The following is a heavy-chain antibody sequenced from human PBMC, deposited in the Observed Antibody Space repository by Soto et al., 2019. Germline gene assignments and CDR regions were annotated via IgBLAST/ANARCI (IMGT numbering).Heavy chain of an antibody. CDR1: GDSVSINNVA. CDR3: ARGINSAMDI. J-gene: IGHJ3*02. V-gene: IGHV6-1*01. Sequence: SQPISLTCVISGDSVSINNVAWNWIRQSPSRGLEWLGRTYYRSKWYNNYAVSVKSRTTINADTSKNQFSLQLASVTPEDTAVYDCARGINSAMDIWGQGTMVTVSS. CDR2: TYYRSKWYN. D-gene: IGHD5-18*01.